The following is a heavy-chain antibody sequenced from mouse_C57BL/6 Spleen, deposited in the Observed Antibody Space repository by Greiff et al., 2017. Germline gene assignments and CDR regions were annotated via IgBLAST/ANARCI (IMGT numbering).Heavy chain of an antibody. CDR3: ARLVTAAMDY. V-gene: IGHV5-6*01. CDR2: ISSGGSYT. J-gene: IGHJ4*01. CDR1: GFTFSSYG. Sequence: EVKLVESGGDLVKPGGSLKLSCAASGFTFSSYGMSWVRQTPDKRLEWVATISSGGSYTYYTDSVKGRFTISRDNAKNTLYLQMSSLKSEDTAMYYCARLVTAAMDYWGQGTSVTVSS. D-gene: IGHD2-2*01.